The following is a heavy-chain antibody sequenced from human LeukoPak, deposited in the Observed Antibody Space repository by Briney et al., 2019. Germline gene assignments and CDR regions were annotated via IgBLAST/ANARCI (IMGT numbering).Heavy chain of an antibody. CDR3: AKNTSGTYLDY. D-gene: IGHD1-26*01. CDR2: ISTSGVST. J-gene: IGHJ4*02. V-gene: IGHV3-23*01. Sequence: GRSLRLSCAASGFTFSSYAMTWVRQAPGKGLGWVSSISTSGVSTNYAVSVKGRFTISRDNSKTMVYLQMNSLRAEDTAVYYCAKNTSGTYLDYWGQGILVTASS. CDR1: GFTFSSYA.